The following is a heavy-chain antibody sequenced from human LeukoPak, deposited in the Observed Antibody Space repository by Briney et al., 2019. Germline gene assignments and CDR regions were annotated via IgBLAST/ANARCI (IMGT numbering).Heavy chain of an antibody. D-gene: IGHD2-8*01. CDR1: GFTFSDYY. Sequence: GGSLRLSCAASGFTFSDYYMSWIRQAPGKGLEWVSYISSSGSTIYYADSVKGRFAISRDNAKNSLYLQMNSLRAEDTAVYYCARGLYCSNGVCLVGFDYWGQGTLVTVSS. CDR2: ISSSGSTI. J-gene: IGHJ4*02. CDR3: ARGLYCSNGVCLVGFDY. V-gene: IGHV3-11*01.